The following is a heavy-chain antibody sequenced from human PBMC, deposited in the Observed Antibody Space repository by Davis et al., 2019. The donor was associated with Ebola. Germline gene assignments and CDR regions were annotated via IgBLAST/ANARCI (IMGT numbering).Heavy chain of an antibody. D-gene: IGHD5-24*01. CDR2: IIPILGIT. V-gene: IGHV1-69*02. CDR3: ATRREGYTWAEEY. J-gene: IGHJ4*02. CDR1: GGTFSSYT. Sequence: SVKVSCKASGGTFSSYTISWVRQAPGQGLEWMGRIIPILGITNYAQKFQGRFTITADKSTSTTYMELSSLRSEDTAVYYCATRREGYTWAEEYWGQGTVVTVSS.